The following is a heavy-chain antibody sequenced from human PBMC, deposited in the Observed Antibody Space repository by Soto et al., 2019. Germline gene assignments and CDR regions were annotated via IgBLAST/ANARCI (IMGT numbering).Heavy chain of an antibody. CDR2: INHSGST. CDR3: AAAVLRYFTY. J-gene: IGHJ4*02. D-gene: IGHD3-9*01. Sequence: QVQLQQWGAGLLKPSETLSLTCAVYGGSFSGYYWSWIRQPPGKGLEWIGEINHSGSTNYNPSLKSRVTISVDTSKNQFSLKLSSVTAADTAVYYCAAAVLRYFTYWGQGTLVTVSS. CDR1: GGSFSGYY. V-gene: IGHV4-34*01.